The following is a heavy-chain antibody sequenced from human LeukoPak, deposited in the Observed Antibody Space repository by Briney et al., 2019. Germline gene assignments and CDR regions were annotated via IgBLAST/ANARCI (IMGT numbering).Heavy chain of an antibody. Sequence: GGSLRLSCAASGFTVSSNYMSWVRQAPGKGLEWVSVIYSGGSTYYADSVKGRFTISRDNSKNTLYLQMNSLRAEDTAVYYCARVKRILHFYSVETGSTPKVFDPWGQGTPVTVSS. CDR2: IYSGGST. D-gene: IGHD1-26*01. CDR1: GFTVSSNY. CDR3: ARVKRILHFYSVETGSTPKVFDP. J-gene: IGHJ5*01. V-gene: IGHV3-66*01.